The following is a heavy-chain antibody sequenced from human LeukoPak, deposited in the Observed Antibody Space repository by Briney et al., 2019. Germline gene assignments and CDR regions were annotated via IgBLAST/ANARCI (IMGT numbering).Heavy chain of an antibody. J-gene: IGHJ3*02. CDR3: AKDRWFGELLGAFDI. Sequence: GGSLRLSCEASGFTFSIYAMSWVRKAPGKGLEWLSIMSGAGGRIEYADSVKGRFTISRDNSKNTLYLQMNSLRAEDTAVYYCAKDRWFGELLGAFDIWGQGTMVTVSS. V-gene: IGHV3-23*01. CDR1: GFTFSIYA. CDR2: MSGAGGRI. D-gene: IGHD3-10*01.